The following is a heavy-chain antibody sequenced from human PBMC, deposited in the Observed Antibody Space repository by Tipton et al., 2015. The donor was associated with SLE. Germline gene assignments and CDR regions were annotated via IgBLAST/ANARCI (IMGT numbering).Heavy chain of an antibody. J-gene: IGHJ3*02. Sequence: TLSLTCTVSGASISSHYWSWIRQPAGKGLEWIGYIYTSGSTNYNPSLKSRVTISVDTSKNQFSLKLSSVTAADTAVYYCAREEDTAMAKDAFDIWGQGTMVTVSS. V-gene: IGHV4-4*09. D-gene: IGHD5-18*01. CDR3: AREEDTAMAKDAFDI. CDR1: GASISSHY. CDR2: IYTSGST.